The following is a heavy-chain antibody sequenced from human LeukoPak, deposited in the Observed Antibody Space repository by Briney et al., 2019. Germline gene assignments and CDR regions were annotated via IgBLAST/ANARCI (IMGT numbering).Heavy chain of an antibody. V-gene: IGHV4-59*02. CDR3: ARSAVVAALWFDP. CDR1: GGSVSSFY. CDR2: IYYSGST. J-gene: IGHJ5*02. Sequence: SETLSLTCTVSGGSVSSFYWSWIQQPPGKGLEWIGYIYYSGSTSYNPSLKSRVTISVDTSKNQLSLKLSSVTAADTAVYYCARSAVVAALWFDPWGQGTLVTVSS. D-gene: IGHD2-15*01.